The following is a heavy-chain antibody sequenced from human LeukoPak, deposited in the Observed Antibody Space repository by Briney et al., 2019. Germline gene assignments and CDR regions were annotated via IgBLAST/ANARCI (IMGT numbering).Heavy chain of an antibody. CDR2: ISGSGGST. V-gene: IGHV3-23*01. CDR3: AKDGESRSYYYYYTDV. D-gene: IGHD2-2*01. CDR1: GFTFSSYA. Sequence: GGSLRLSCAASGFTFSSYAMSWVRQAPGKGLEWVSAISGSGGSTYYADSVKGRFSISRDNSKNTMYLQMNSLRAEDTAVYYCAKDGESRSYYYYYTDVWGKGTTVTVSS. J-gene: IGHJ6*03.